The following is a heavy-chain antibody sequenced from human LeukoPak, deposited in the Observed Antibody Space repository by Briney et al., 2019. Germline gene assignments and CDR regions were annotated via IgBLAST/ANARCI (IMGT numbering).Heavy chain of an antibody. CDR2: ISAYNGNT. J-gene: IGHJ4*02. V-gene: IGHV1-18*01. CDR1: GYTFTNYG. D-gene: IGHD6-13*01. Sequence: GASVPVSFMASGYTFTNYGFSWVRQAPGQGREWMGWISAYNGNTNYAQKLQGRVTMTTDTSTSTAYMELRSLRSDDTAVYYCARAPYSRNSYFDYWGQGTLVTVSS. CDR3: ARAPYSRNSYFDY.